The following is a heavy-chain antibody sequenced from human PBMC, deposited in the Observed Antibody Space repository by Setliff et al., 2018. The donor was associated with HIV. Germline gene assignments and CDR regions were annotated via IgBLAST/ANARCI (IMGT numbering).Heavy chain of an antibody. CDR3: AREGGQGYSGSGSFYHRNFDL. Sequence: SETLSLTCAVYGESLSDYYWSWIRQPPGKGLEWIGEINHNKSSDYNPSLKSRLIISVDTSKSQFSLKLTSVTAADTALYYCAREGGQGYSGSGSFYHRNFDLWGRGTLVTVSS. V-gene: IGHV4-34*01. CDR2: INHNKSS. D-gene: IGHD3-10*01. J-gene: IGHJ2*01. CDR1: GESLSDYY.